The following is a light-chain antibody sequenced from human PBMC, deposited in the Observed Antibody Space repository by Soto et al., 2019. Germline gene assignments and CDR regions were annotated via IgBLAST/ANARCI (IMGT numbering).Light chain of an antibody. V-gene: IGLV2-8*01. Sequence: QSALTQPPSASGSPVQSVTISCTGTSSDVGGYDCVSWYQQHPGKAPKLMIYEVSKRPSGVPDRFSGSKSGNMASLTVSGLQAEDEADYYCSSYAGSNNFVFGTGTKVTVL. CDR2: EVS. J-gene: IGLJ1*01. CDR1: SSDVGGYDC. CDR3: SSYAGSNNFV.